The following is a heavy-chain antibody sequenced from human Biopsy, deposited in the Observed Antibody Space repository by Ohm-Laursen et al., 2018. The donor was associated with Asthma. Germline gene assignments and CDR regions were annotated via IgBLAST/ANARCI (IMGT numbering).Heavy chain of an antibody. V-gene: IGHV3-53*01. D-gene: IGHD3-22*01. Sequence: SLRLSCAASGFAVSRDPMFWVRQAPGKGLEWVSVIYSGGTSYTADSVRGRFTISRDYSKNTLYLQMHSLRAEDTAVYYCARGDSSNWSHYYFDYWGQGTLVTVSS. CDR2: IYSGGTS. J-gene: IGHJ4*02. CDR3: ARGDSSNWSHYYFDY. CDR1: GFAVSRDP.